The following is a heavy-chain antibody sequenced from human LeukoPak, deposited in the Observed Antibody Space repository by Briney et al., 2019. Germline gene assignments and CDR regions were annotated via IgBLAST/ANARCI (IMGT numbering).Heavy chain of an antibody. CDR2: MNPNSGNT. CDR1: GYTFTSYD. CDR3: AREYYDSSGYIDY. J-gene: IGHJ4*02. V-gene: IGHV1-8*01. D-gene: IGHD3-22*01. Sequence: ASAKVSCKASGYTFTSYDINWVRQATGQGLEWMGWMNPNSGNTGYAQKFQGRVTMTRNTSISTAYMELSSLRSEDTAVYYCAREYYDSSGYIDYWGQGTLVTVSS.